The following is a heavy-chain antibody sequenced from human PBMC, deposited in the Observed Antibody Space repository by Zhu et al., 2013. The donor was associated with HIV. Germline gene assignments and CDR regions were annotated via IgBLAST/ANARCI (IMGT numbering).Heavy chain of an antibody. J-gene: IGHJ6*02. Sequence: QVQLVQSGAEVKKPGSSVKVSCKASGGTFSSYAISWVRQAPGQGLEWMGGIIPIFGTANYAQKFQGRVTITADESTSTAYMELSSLRSEDTAVYYCSITYVRGVIRTHIGYHYGMDVWGQGTTVTVSS. V-gene: IGHV1-69*01. D-gene: IGHD3-10*02. CDR2: IIPIFGTA. CDR1: GGTFSSYA. CDR3: SITYVRGVIRTHIGYHYGMDV.